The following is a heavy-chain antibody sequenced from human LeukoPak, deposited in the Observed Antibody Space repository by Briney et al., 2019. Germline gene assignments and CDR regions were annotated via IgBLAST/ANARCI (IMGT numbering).Heavy chain of an antibody. CDR3: ARDSLTGPDYGMDV. J-gene: IGHJ6*02. V-gene: IGHV4-4*07. CDR2: IYTSGST. CDR1: GGSISSYY. Sequence: SETLSLTCTVSGGSISSYYWSWIRQPAGKGLEWIGRIYTSGSTNYNPSLKSRVTMSVDTSKNQFSLKLSSVTAAGTAVYYCARDSLTGPDYGMDVWGQGTTVTVSS.